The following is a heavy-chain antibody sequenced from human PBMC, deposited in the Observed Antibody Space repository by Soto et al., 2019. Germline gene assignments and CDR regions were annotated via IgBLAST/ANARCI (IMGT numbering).Heavy chain of an antibody. CDR2: VCRFGNA. D-gene: IGHD3-10*01. V-gene: IGHV3-23*01. CDR3: AKEGRLATPAGDYFDS. J-gene: IGHJ4*02. Sequence: GSLLSRAAFGFPFPQYDMNCVRQTPGKRLECVPAVCRFGNAYYRGSGRGRFTISRDDSKNLVYLQMSRHRLDDTAVYFCAKEGRLATPAGDYFDSWGPLTRVTVSS. CDR1: GFPFPQYD.